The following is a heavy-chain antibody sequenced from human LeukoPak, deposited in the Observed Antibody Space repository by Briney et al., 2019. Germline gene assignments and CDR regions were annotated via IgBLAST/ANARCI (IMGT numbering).Heavy chain of an antibody. CDR2: ISSSSSFR. V-gene: IGHV3-21*01. CDR3: ARETVIVGVAP. J-gene: IGHJ5*02. CDR1: GFTFNSYS. Sequence: PGGSLRLSCAASGFTFNSYSFHWVRQAPGKGLEWVSSISSSSSFRYYADSVKGRFTISRDNAKNSLFLQMNSLRAEDTAVYYCARETVIVGVAPWGQGTLVTVSS. D-gene: IGHD1-26*01.